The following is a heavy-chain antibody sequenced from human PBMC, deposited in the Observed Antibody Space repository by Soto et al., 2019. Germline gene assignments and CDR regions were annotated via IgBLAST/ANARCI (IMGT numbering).Heavy chain of an antibody. D-gene: IGHD3-22*01. CDR3: GRETNSGYYRTAEY. V-gene: IGHV3-30-3*01. CDR1: GFTLSTYA. J-gene: IGHJ4*02. Sequence: QVQVVESGGGVVQPGRSLRLSCAASGFTLSTYAMHWVRQAPGKGLEWLAVISYDGSRTHYAGSMEGRFTISRDTSKNTLYLQMNRLRPEDTAVYFCGRETNSGYYRTAEYWGQGTLVTVSS. CDR2: ISYDGSRT.